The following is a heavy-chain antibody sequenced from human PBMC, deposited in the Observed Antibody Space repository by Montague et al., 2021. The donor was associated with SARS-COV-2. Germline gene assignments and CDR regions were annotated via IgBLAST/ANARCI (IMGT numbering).Heavy chain of an antibody. Sequence: SETLSLTCTVSGGSISSSSYYWCLIRQPPGKLLEWIGSIYYGGTNYYXXXLNSLATISVETSNNQSPLKLSSVTAAATAVYYCASALGYCSSTSCYSVYGMAAWAQETWVPVS. V-gene: IGHV4-39*06. CDR2: IYYGGTN. J-gene: IGHJ6*02. CDR1: GGSISSSSYY. D-gene: IGHD2-2*01. CDR3: ASALGYCSSTSCYSVYGMAA.